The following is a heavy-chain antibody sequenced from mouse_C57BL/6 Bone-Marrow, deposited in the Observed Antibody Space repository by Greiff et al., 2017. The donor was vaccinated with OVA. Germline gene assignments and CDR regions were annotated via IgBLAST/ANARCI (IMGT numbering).Heavy chain of an antibody. Sequence: DVKLVESGGGLVQPKGSLKLSCAASGFSFNTYAMNWVRQAPGKGLEWVARIRSKSNNYATYYADSVKDRFTISRDDSESMLYLQMNNLKTEDTAMYYCVRHEGEGDYFDYWGQGTTLTVSS. J-gene: IGHJ2*01. CDR1: GFSFNTYA. CDR2: IRSKSNNYAT. CDR3: VRHEGEGDYFDY. V-gene: IGHV10-1*01.